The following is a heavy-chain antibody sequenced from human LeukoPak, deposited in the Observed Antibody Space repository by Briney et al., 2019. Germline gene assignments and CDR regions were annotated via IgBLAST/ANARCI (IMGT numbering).Heavy chain of an antibody. V-gene: IGHV3-23*01. CDR3: ARDTRDYSLDV. J-gene: IGHJ6*02. Sequence: GGSLRLSCAASGFTFSSSAMSWVRQAPGKGLEWVSAISNNGGCTYYADSVQGRFTISRDNSKSTLCLQMNSLRAEDTAVYYCARDTRDYSLDVWGQGTTVTVSS. CDR2: ISNNGGCT. CDR1: GFTFSSSA.